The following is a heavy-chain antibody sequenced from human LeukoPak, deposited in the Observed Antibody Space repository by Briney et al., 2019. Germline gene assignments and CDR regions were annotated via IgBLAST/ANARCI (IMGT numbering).Heavy chain of an antibody. D-gene: IGHD6-19*01. CDR3: ARMSSGLAGFDY. V-gene: IGHV3-30*02. J-gene: IGHJ4*02. CDR2: IRYDGSNK. Sequence: GGSLRLSCAASGFTFSSYGMHWVRQAPGKGLEWVAFIRYDGSNKYYADSVKGRFTISRDNAKNSLYLQMNSLRAEDTAVYYCARMSSGLAGFDYWGQGTLVTVSS. CDR1: GFTFSSYG.